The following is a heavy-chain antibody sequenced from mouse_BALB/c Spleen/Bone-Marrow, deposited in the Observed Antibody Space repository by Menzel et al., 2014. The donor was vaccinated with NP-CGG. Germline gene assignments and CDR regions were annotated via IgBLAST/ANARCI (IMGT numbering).Heavy chain of an antibody. Sequence: VHLVESGPDLVAPSQSLSLTCTVSGFSLTSYGLHWVRQPPGKGLEWLGVIWSDGSTTYNSALKSRLSISKDNSKRQVLLKMNSLQTDDAAMYYCARSGTDCAMDYWGQGTSVTVSS. V-gene: IGHV2-6-2*01. CDR3: ARSGTDCAMDY. J-gene: IGHJ4*01. CDR2: IWSDGST. CDR1: GFSLTSYG. D-gene: IGHD4-1*01.